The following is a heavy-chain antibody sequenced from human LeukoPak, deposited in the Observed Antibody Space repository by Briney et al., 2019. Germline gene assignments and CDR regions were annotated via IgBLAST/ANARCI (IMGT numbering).Heavy chain of an antibody. CDR3: ARESGNYARIIDY. J-gene: IGHJ4*02. D-gene: IGHD4-11*01. CDR2: IYHSGST. Sequence: KPSETLSLTCAVSGYSISSGYYWGWIRQPPGKGLEWIGSIYHSGSTYYNPSLKSRVTISVDTSKNQFSLKLSSVTAADTAVYYCARESGNYARIIDYWGQGTLVTVSS. CDR1: GYSISSGYY. V-gene: IGHV4-38-2*02.